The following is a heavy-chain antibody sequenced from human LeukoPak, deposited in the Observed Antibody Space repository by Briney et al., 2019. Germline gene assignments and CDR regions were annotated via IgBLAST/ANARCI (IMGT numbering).Heavy chain of an antibody. Sequence: ASVKVSCKASGGTFSSYAISWVRQAPGQGLEWMGWINPNSGGTNYAQKFQGRVTMTRDTSISTAYMELSRLRSDDTAVYYCAKQLGYVDAFDIWGQGTMVTVSS. J-gene: IGHJ3*02. CDR1: GGTFSSYA. CDR3: AKQLGYVDAFDI. V-gene: IGHV1-2*02. D-gene: IGHD5-18*01. CDR2: INPNSGGT.